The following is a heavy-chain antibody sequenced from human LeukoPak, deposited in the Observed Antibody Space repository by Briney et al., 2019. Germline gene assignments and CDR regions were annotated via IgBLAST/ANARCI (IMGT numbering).Heavy chain of an antibody. CDR1: GFTFSSYE. Sequence: GGSLRLSCAASGFTFSSYEMNWVRQAPGKGLEWVSYISSSGTTIYYADSVRGRFTISRDNAKNSLFLQVNSLRAEDTAVYYCARSSGTYHFDYWGQGTLVTVSS. V-gene: IGHV3-48*03. CDR2: ISSSGTTI. J-gene: IGHJ4*02. D-gene: IGHD1-26*01. CDR3: ARSSGTYHFDY.